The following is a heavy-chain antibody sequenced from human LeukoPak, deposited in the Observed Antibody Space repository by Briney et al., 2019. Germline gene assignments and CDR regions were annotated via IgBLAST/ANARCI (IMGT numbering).Heavy chain of an antibody. V-gene: IGHV4-34*01. D-gene: IGHD2-8*01. J-gene: IGHJ4*01. CDR2: INHSGST. CDR3: AREPAEWYAGDY. Sequence: SETLSLTCAVYGGSFSGYYWSWIRQPPGKGLEWIGEINHSGSTNYNPSLKSRVTISVDTSKNQFSLKLSSATAADTAVYYCAREPAEWYAGDYWGQGTLVTVSS. CDR1: GGSFSGYY.